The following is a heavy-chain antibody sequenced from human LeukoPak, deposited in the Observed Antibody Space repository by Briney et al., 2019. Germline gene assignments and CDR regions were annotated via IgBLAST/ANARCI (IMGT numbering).Heavy chain of an antibody. J-gene: IGHJ4*02. CDR2: IKQDGSEK. V-gene: IGHV3-7*01. CDR1: GFTFSSYW. Sequence: PGGSLRLSCAASGFTFSSYWMSWVRQAPGKGLEWVANIKQDGSEKYYVDSVKGRFTISRDNAKNSLYLQMNSLRAEDTAVYYCARDLGCSSGWYDYWGQGTLVTVSS. CDR3: ARDLGCSSGWYDY. D-gene: IGHD6-19*01.